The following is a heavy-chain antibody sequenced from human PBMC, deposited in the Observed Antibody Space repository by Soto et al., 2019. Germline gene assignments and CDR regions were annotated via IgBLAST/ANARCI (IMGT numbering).Heavy chain of an antibody. CDR1: GGSVSSGRYY. CDR3: ALRSMAVVPEY. Sequence: PSETLSLTCTVSGGSVSSGRYYRSWIRQSPGKGLEWIGYIYYSGNSGTTNYNPSLKSRVTLLVDTSKNQFSLNLNSVTAADTAVYYCALRSMAVVPEYWGQGTLVTVSS. CDR2: IYYSGNSGTT. D-gene: IGHD3-22*01. J-gene: IGHJ4*02. V-gene: IGHV4-61*01.